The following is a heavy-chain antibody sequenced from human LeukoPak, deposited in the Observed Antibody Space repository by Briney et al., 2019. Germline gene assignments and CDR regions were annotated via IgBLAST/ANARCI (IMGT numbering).Heavy chain of an antibody. D-gene: IGHD6-19*01. CDR3: ARHPAWYSSGWAPDY. CDR1: GFRFTSYW. Sequence: GGALETSFKGFGFRFTSYWVGWGRPRPGEGRGWMGMIYSGEYETRYSPSFEGQVNISADKSISTAYLQWSSLKASDTAMYYCARHPAWYSSGWAPDYWGQGTLGTVS. CDR2: IYSGEYET. V-gene: IGHV5-51*01. J-gene: IGHJ4*02.